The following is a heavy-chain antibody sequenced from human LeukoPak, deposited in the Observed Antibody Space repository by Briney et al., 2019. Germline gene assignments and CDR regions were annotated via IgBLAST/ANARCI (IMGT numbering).Heavy chain of an antibody. J-gene: IGHJ6*03. CDR2: ISGSGGST. D-gene: IGHD6-13*01. V-gene: IGHV3-23*01. CDR3: AKVGSWYYYYMDV. CDR1: GFTFSSYA. Sequence: GGSLRLSCGASGFTFSSYAMNWVRQAPGKGLEWVSCISGSGGSTYYADSVKGRFTISRDNSKNTLYLQMNSLRAEDTAVYYCAKVGSWYYYYMDVWGKGTTVTVSS.